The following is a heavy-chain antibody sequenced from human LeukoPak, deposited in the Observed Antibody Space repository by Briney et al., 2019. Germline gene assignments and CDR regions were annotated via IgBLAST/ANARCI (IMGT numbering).Heavy chain of an antibody. CDR2: INHRGST. CDR1: GGSFSGYY. CDR3: ARARRGSTSSPFRSSIAARNYFDY. D-gene: IGHD6-6*01. Sequence: SETLSLTCAVCGGSFSGYYWSWVRQPPGKGLEWMGEINHRGSTNYNPSIKSGGTISVDTSKNQFSLKLSSVTAADTAVYYCARARRGSTSSPFRSSIAARNYFDYWGQGTLVTVSS. J-gene: IGHJ4*02. V-gene: IGHV4-34*01.